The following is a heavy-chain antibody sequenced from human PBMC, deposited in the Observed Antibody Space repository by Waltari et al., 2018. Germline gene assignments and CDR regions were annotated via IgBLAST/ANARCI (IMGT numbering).Heavy chain of an antibody. CDR2: IYYRGDT. V-gene: IGHV4-39*07. D-gene: IGHD6-6*01. J-gene: IGHJ4*02. CDR1: GGSISDSNYY. Sequence: QLQESGPGLVKPSECWSLTCTVSGGSISDSNYYWGWIRQPPGKGLEWISSIYYRGDTYHNSSLKSRVTISIDTSKNQFSLRLRSVTAADTAVYYCVRDERQLGPFDSWGQGALVTVSS. CDR3: VRDERQLGPFDS.